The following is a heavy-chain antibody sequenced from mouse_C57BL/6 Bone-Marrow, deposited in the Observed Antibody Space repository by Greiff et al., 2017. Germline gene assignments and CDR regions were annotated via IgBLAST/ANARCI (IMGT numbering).Heavy chain of an antibody. CDR1: GYTFTSYW. Sequence: VQLQQPGAELVKPGASVKLSCKASGYTFTSYWMHWVKQRPGQGLEWIGMIHPNSGSTNYNEKFKSKATLTVDKSSSTAYMQLSSLTSEDSAVSYCARGWYYYVSSWFAYWGQGTLVTVSA. V-gene: IGHV1-64*01. CDR3: ARGWYYYVSSWFAY. D-gene: IGHD1-1*01. CDR2: IHPNSGST. J-gene: IGHJ3*01.